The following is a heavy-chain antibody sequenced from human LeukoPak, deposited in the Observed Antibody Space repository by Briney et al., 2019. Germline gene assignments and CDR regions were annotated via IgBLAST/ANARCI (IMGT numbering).Heavy chain of an antibody. J-gene: IGHJ6*03. Sequence: SETLSLTCTVSGGSISSYYWRWIRQSPVKGLEWIGYIFPSGSTYYNPSLESRVTISRDTSENQFSLTLTSVTAADTAVYYCARRNHNFYYTDVWRKGTTVSVPS. CDR2: IFPSGST. V-gene: IGHV4-4*09. CDR1: GGSISSYY. D-gene: IGHD1-14*01. CDR3: ARRNHNFYYTDV.